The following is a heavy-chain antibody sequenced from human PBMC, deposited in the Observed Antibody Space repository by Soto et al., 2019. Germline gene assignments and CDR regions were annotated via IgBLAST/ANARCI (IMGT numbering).Heavy chain of an antibody. CDR1: GGTFSSYA. J-gene: IGHJ4*02. CDR3: ARVSAFGVVIMGHHDY. D-gene: IGHD3-3*01. V-gene: IGHV1-69*13. Sequence: GASVKVSCKASGGTFSSYAISWVRQAPGQGLEWMGGIIPIFGTANYAQKFQGRVTITADESTSTAYMELSSLRSEDTAVYYCARVSAFGVVIMGHHDYWGQGTLVTVSS. CDR2: IIPIFGTA.